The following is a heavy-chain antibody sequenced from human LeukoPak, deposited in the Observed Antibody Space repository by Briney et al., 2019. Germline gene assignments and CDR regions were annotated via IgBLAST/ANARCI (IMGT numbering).Heavy chain of an antibody. V-gene: IGHV1-69*05. D-gene: IGHD5-24*01. CDR3: ARDNSVRDEAWWFNP. J-gene: IGHJ5*02. Sequence: SVKVSCKASRGTFSSYTISWVRQAPGQGLEWMGAIIPIFGTANYAQKFQGRVTLTRDMSTSTDYLELSSLRSEDTAVYYCARDNSVRDEAWWFNPWGQGTLVTVSS. CDR1: RGTFSSYT. CDR2: IIPIFGTA.